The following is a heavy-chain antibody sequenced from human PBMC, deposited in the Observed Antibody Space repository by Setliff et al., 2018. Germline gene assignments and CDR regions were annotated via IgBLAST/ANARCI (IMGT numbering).Heavy chain of an antibody. CDR3: ARLWISYESNTYFYPKYFDF. V-gene: IGHV4-34*01. Sequence: SETLSLTCAVYGGSFSTYYWIWIRQPPGKGLEWIGTIYHSGNTYYNPSLNSRLTISVDTSENQFSLRLNSVTAADTAVYYCARLWISYESNTYFYPKYFDFWGQGTLVTVSS. CDR1: GGSFSTYY. CDR2: IYHSGNT. J-gene: IGHJ4*02. D-gene: IGHD3-22*01.